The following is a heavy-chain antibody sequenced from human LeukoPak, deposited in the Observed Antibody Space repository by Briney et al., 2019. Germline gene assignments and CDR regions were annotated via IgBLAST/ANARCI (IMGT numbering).Heavy chain of an antibody. Sequence: PGGSLRLSCAASGFTFSDYYMSWIRQAPGKGLEWVSNISSGGGTVYYADSVKGRFTISRDNAKNSLYLQMNSLRAEDTAVYYCARLNTTVTDDAFDIWGQGTMVTVSS. CDR2: ISSGGGTV. D-gene: IGHD4-17*01. V-gene: IGHV3-11*04. CDR1: GFTFSDYY. CDR3: ARLNTTVTDDAFDI. J-gene: IGHJ3*02.